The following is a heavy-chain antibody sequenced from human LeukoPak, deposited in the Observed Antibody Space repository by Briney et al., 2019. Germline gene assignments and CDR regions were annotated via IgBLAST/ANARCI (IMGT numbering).Heavy chain of an antibody. CDR1: GGTFSSYA. J-gene: IGHJ4*02. V-gene: IGHV1-69*05. CDR2: IIPIFGTA. CDR3: ARYGSSSSAVDY. Sequence: SVKVSCKASGGTFSSYAISWGRQAPGQGLEWMGRIIPIFGTANYAQKFQGRVTITTDESTSTAYMELSSLRSEDTAVYYCARYGSSSSAVDYWGQGTLVTVSS. D-gene: IGHD6-6*01.